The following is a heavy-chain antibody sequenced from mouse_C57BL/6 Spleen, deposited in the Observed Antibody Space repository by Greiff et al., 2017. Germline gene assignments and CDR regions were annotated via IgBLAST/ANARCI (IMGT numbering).Heavy chain of an antibody. V-gene: IGHV1-15*01. CDR3: TSGTTTVLDY. CDR2: IDPETGGT. CDR1: GYTFTDYE. J-gene: IGHJ2*01. Sequence: QVQLKESGAELVRPGASVTLSCKASGYTFTDYEMHWVKQTPVHGLEWIGAIDPETGGTAYNQKFKGKAILTADKSSSTAYMELRSLTSEDSAVYYCTSGTTTVLDYWGQGTTLTVSS. D-gene: IGHD1-1*01.